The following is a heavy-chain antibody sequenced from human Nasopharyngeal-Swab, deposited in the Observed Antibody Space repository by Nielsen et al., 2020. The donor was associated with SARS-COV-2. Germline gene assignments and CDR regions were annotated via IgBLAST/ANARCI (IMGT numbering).Heavy chain of an antibody. Sequence: SVKVSCKASGGTFSSYAISWVRQAPGQGLEWMGGIIPILGIANYAQKFRGRVTITADKSTSTAYMELSSLRSEDTAVYYCARDRGYSSSWYGGNWFDPWGQGTLVTVSS. CDR3: ARDRGYSSSWYGGNWFDP. V-gene: IGHV1-69*10. CDR1: GGTFSSYA. CDR2: IIPILGIA. J-gene: IGHJ5*02. D-gene: IGHD6-13*01.